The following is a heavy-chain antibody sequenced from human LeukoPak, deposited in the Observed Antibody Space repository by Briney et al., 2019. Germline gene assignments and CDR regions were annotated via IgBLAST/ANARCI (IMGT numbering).Heavy chain of an antibody. V-gene: IGHV6-1*01. CDR1: GDSVSSNNAA. D-gene: IGHD4-11*01. Sequence: SQTLSLTCAISGDSVSSNNAAWTWIRQSPSRGLEWLGRTYYRSNWYNDYTVSMKSRITINPDTSKNQFSLQLNSVTPDDTGVYYCARLSADYSKYDSWGQGTLVTVSS. CDR2: TYYRSNWYN. J-gene: IGHJ5*01. CDR3: ARLSADYSKYDS.